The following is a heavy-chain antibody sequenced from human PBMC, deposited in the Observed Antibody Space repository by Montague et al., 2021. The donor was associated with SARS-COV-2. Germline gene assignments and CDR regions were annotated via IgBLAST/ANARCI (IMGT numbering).Heavy chain of an antibody. CDR2: ISSSATTI. J-gene: IGHJ5*02. CDR1: GFNFRTSE. CDR3: AREGALDWLDP. D-gene: IGHD3-16*01. V-gene: IGHV3-48*03. Sequence: SLRLSCAASGFNFRTSEMNWARQAPGKGLEWISYISSSATTIYYADSVKGRFTVSRDNARNLLYLQMDSLRADDTAVYFCAREGALDWLDPWGQGTQVTVSS.